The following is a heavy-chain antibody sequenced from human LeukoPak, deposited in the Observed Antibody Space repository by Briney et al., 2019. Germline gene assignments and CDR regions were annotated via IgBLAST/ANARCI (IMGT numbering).Heavy chain of an antibody. D-gene: IGHD5-12*01. J-gene: IGHJ4*02. Sequence: SGPTLVNPTQTLTLTCTFSGFSLSARGVGVGWIRQPPGKALEWLSLIYRDDDKRYSPYLKSRPTITKDTSKNQVVLTMTNMDPVDTATYYCAHFSGCKRFDYWGQGTLVTVSS. CDR3: AHFSGCKRFDY. CDR2: IYRDDDK. V-gene: IGHV2-5*02. CDR1: GFSLSARGVG.